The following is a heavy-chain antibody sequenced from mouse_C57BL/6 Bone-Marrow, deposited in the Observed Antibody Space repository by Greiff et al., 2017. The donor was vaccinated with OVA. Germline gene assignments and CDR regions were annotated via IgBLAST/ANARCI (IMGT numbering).Heavy chain of an antibody. CDR3: ARQRTCYSDWYFDV. D-gene: IGHD2-12*01. J-gene: IGHJ1*03. CDR1: GFTFSDYY. CDR2: ISNGGGST. V-gene: IGHV5-12*01. Sequence: DVKVEESGGGLVQPGGSLKLSCAASGFTFSDYYMYWVRQTPEKRLEWVAYISNGGGSTYYPDTVKGRFTISRDNAKNTLYLQMSRLKSEDTAMYYCARQRTCYSDWYFDVWGTGTTVTVSS.